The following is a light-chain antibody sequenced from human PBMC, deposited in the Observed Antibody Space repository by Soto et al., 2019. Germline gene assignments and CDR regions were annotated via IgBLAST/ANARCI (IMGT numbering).Light chain of an antibody. CDR2: DAS. CDR1: QSVNSN. J-gene: IGKJ2*01. CDR3: QQRSSWPPYT. Sequence: EIVLTQSPATLSLSPGERATLSCRASQSVNSNLAWYQQKPGQAPRLLIFDASNSATGIPARFSGSGSGTDFTLTISSLEPEDFAVYYCQQRSSWPPYTFGQGNKLEIK. V-gene: IGKV3-11*01.